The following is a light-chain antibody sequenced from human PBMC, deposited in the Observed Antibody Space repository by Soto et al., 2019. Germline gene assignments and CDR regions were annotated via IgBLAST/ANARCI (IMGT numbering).Light chain of an antibody. CDR3: AAWDDSLSVL. J-gene: IGLJ2*01. CDR1: SSNIGSNY. V-gene: IGLV1-47*01. Sequence: QSVLTQPPSASGTPGQRVTISCSGSSSNIGSNYVYWYQQFPGTAPKLLIYRNNQRPSGVPDRFSGSKSGTSASLAVSGLRSEDEADYSCAAWDDSLSVLFGGGTKVTVL. CDR2: RNN.